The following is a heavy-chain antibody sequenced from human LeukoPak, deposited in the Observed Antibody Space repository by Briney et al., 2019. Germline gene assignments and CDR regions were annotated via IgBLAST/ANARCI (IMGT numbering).Heavy chain of an antibody. V-gene: IGHV4-59*01. CDR2: IYYSGST. J-gene: IGHJ4*02. CDR3: ARGDSSSSGEIDY. Sequence: NSSETLSLTCTVSGGSISSYYWSWIRQPPGKGLEWIGYIYYSGSTDYNPSLKSRVTISVDTSKNQFSLKLSSVTAADTAVYYCARGDSSSSGEIDYWGQGTLVTVSS. CDR1: GGSISSYY. D-gene: IGHD6-6*01.